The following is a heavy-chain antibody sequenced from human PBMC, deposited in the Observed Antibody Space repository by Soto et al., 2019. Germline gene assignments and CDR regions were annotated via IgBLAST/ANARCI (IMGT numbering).Heavy chain of an antibody. V-gene: IGHV3-53*02. CDR3: ARVERFSLDY. D-gene: IGHD1-1*01. J-gene: IGHJ4*02. Sequence: EVQLVETGGGLIQPGGSLRLSCAASGFTVSSNYMSWVRQAPGKGLEWVSVIYSGGSTYYADSVKGRFTISRDNSKNKLYLQMNGLRAEDTAVYYCARVERFSLDYWGQGTLVTVSS. CDR2: IYSGGST. CDR1: GFTVSSNY.